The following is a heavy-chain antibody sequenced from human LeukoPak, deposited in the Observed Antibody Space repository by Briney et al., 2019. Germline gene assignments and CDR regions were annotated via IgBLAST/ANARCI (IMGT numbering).Heavy chain of an antibody. J-gene: IGHJ4*02. Sequence: GGSLRLSCAASGFTFSSYGMHWVRQAPGKGLEWVAFIRYDGSNKYYADSVKGRFTISRDNSKNTLYLQMNSLRAEDTAVYYCAKDSSGWYRGCYFDYWGQGTLVTVSS. CDR2: IRYDGSNK. CDR1: GFTFSSYG. CDR3: AKDSSGWYRGCYFDY. V-gene: IGHV3-30*02. D-gene: IGHD6-19*01.